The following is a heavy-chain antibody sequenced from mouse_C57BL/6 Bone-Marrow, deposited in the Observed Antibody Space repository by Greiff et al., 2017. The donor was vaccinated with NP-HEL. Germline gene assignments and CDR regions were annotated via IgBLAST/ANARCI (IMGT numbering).Heavy chain of an antibody. CDR3: TTYYDYDGDYFDY. D-gene: IGHD2-4*01. CDR2: IDPENGDT. V-gene: IGHV14-4*01. Sequence: EVKLMESGAELVRPGASVKLSCTASGFNIKDDYMHWVKQRPEQGLEWIGWIDPENGDTEYASKFQGKATITADTSSNTAYLQLSSLTSEDTAVYYCTTYYDYDGDYFDYWGQGTTLTVSS. CDR1: GFNIKDDY. J-gene: IGHJ2*01.